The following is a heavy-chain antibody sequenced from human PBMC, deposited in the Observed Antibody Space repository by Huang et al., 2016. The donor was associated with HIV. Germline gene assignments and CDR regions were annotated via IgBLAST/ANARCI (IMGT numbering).Heavy chain of an antibody. CDR1: GFTFKNYA. Sequence: EVQLLESGGGLVQPGGSLRLSCVASGFTFKNYAMNWVRQAPGKGLDWVSTISGNCGSTYYADSVKGRFTISRDNSKNTLYLHMNSLRVEDTAVYYCAKGIKSSGSYYFDYWGQGTLVTVSS. D-gene: IGHD3-10*01. J-gene: IGHJ4*02. V-gene: IGHV3-23*01. CDR2: ISGNCGST. CDR3: AKGIKSSGSYYFDY.